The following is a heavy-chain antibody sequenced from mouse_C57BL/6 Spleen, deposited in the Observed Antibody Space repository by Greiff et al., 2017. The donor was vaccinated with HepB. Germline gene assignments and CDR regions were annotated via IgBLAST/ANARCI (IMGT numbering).Heavy chain of an antibody. CDR1: GYAFSSSW. Sequence: VKLQESGPELVKPGASVKISCKASGYAFSSSWMNWVKQRPGKGLEWIGRIYPGDGDTNYNGKFKGKATLTADKSSSTAYMQPSSQTSEDSAVYFCAQGIYYDYDEYYFDYWGQGTTLTVSS. CDR2: IYPGDGDT. V-gene: IGHV1-82*01. J-gene: IGHJ2*01. CDR3: AQGIYYDYDEYYFDY. D-gene: IGHD2-4*01.